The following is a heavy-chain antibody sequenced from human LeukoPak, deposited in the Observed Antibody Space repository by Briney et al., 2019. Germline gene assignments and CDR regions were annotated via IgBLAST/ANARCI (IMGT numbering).Heavy chain of an antibody. V-gene: IGHV3-7*04. Sequence: GGSLILSCVVSGFTFRNYWMSWVRQAPGKGLEWLADINADGSEKYYVDSVKGRFTISRDNAKNSLYLQMNSLRAEDTAVYFCARSYYGEDYWGQGTLVTVSS. CDR2: INADGSEK. D-gene: IGHD4-17*01. CDR1: GFTFRNYW. J-gene: IGHJ4*02. CDR3: ARSYYGEDY.